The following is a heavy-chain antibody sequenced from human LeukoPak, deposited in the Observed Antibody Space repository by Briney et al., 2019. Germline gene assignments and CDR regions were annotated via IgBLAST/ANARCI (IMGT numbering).Heavy chain of an antibody. CDR3: AKEGGYNYGYLDS. D-gene: IGHD5-18*01. Sequence: GGSLRLSCAVSGFSYSSYAMSWVRQAPGKGLEGVSTISGSGDTYYVDSVKGRFTISSDNSKNTLYLQMNSLRAEDTAVYYCAKEGGYNYGYLDSWGQGTLVTVSS. V-gene: IGHV3-23*01. J-gene: IGHJ4*02. CDR2: ISGSGDT. CDR1: GFSYSSYA.